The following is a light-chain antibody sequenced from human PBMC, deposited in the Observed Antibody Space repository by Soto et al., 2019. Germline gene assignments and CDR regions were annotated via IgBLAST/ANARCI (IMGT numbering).Light chain of an antibody. Sequence: DIQMNQSPSTLSASVGDTVTITCRASQSISKWLTWYQQKPGKAPRLLIYWASTLERGVPSRFRGSGSGTEFTLTISSLQPDDYAVYYCQQYVSNSRYTFGQGTKLEIK. V-gene: IGKV1-5*01. CDR1: QSISKW. CDR2: WAS. J-gene: IGKJ2*01. CDR3: QQYVSNSRYT.